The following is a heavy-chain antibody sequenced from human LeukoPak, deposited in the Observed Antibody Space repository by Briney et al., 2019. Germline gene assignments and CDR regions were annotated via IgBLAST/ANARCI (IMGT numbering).Heavy chain of an antibody. Sequence: GGSLRLSWAGSEFTFSSYAMSWVRQAPGKGLEWVSAISGGGGSTYYADSVKGRFTISRDNSKNTLYLQMNSLRAEDTAIYYCAKPYSTHTFSYYFDYWGQGTLVTVSS. J-gene: IGHJ4*02. CDR2: ISGGGGST. CDR3: AKPYSTHTFSYYFDY. V-gene: IGHV3-23*01. CDR1: EFTFSSYA. D-gene: IGHD2/OR15-2a*01.